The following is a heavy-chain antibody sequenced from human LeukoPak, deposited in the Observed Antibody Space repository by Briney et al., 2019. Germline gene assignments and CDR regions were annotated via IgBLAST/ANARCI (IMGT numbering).Heavy chain of an antibody. CDR1: GFTFSSYW. CDR2: ISSSSSYI. V-gene: IGHV3-21*01. J-gene: IGHJ6*02. D-gene: IGHD6-13*01. CDR3: ARALRSGYSSSKYSMDV. Sequence: GGSLRLSCAASGFTFSSYWMHWVRQAPGMGLVWVSSISSSSSYIYYADSVKGRFTISRDNAKNSLYLQMNSLRAEDTAVYYCARALRSGYSSSKYSMDVWGQGTTVTVSS.